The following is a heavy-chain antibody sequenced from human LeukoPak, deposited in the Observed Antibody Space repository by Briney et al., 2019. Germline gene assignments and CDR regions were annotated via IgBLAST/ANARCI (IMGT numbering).Heavy chain of an antibody. CDR1: GGSISSYY. Sequence: SETLSLTCTVSGGSISSYYWSWIRQPPGKGLEWIGYIYYSGSTNYNPSLKSRVTISVDTSKNQFSLKLSSVTAADTAVYYCARDKGFWSGYSSLDAFDIWGQGTMVTVSS. J-gene: IGHJ3*02. D-gene: IGHD3-3*01. CDR2: IYYSGST. CDR3: ARDKGFWSGYSSLDAFDI. V-gene: IGHV4-59*01.